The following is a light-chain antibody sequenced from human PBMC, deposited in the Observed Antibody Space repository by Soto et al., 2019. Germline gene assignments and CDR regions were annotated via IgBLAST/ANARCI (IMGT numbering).Light chain of an antibody. V-gene: IGKV3-15*01. CDR2: GAS. CDR1: QRVSSN. Sequence: IVMTQSPATLSVSPGERATLSCRASQRVSSNVAWYQQKPGQAPRLLLYGASARAIGVPARFSGSGSGTQFTLTISSLQSEDFAVYYCQQYNNWRQTFGQGTKVDI. CDR3: QQYNNWRQT. J-gene: IGKJ1*01.